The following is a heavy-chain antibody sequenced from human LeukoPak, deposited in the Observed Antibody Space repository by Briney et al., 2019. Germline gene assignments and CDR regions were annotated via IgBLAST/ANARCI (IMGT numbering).Heavy chain of an antibody. J-gene: IGHJ4*02. CDR3: TSRNYYDSSGYFDC. CDR2: ISGSGDST. D-gene: IGHD3-22*01. Sequence: HPGGSLRLSCAASGFTFSSYSMKWVRQAPGKGLEWVSGISGSGDSTYYGDSVKGRFTISRDNSKNTLYLQMNSLRAEDTAVYFCTSRNYYDSSGYFDCWGQGTLVTVSS. CDR1: GFTFSSYS. V-gene: IGHV3-23*01.